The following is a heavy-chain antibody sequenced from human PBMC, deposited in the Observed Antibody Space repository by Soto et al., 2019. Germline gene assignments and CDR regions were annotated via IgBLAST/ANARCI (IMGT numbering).Heavy chain of an antibody. CDR2: IYHSGST. CDR1: GGSISSGGYS. CDR3: ARGGSSWTGNWFDP. Sequence: NPSETLSPTCAVSGGSISSGGYSWSWIRQPPGKGLEWIGYIYHSGSTYYNPSLKSRVTISVDRSKNQFSLKLSSVTAADTAVYYCARGGSSWTGNWFDPWGQGTLVTVSS. J-gene: IGHJ5*02. D-gene: IGHD6-13*01. V-gene: IGHV4-30-2*01.